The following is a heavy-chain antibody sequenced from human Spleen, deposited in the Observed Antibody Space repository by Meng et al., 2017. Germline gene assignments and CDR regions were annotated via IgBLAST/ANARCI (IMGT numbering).Heavy chain of an antibody. V-gene: IGHV4-34*01. Sequence: QGALQRWGAGLLKPSETLSLTCAVYGGSFSGYYWSWIRQPPGKGLEWIGYIYYSGSIYYNPSLESRATISVDTSQNNLSLKLSSVTAADSAVYYCARGPTTMAHDFDYWGQGTLVTVSS. CDR2: IYYSGSI. D-gene: IGHD4-11*01. CDR3: ARGPTTMAHDFDY. CDR1: GGSFSGYY. J-gene: IGHJ4*02.